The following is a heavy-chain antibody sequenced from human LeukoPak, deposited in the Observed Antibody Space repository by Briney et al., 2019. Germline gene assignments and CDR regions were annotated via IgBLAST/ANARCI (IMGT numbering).Heavy chain of an antibody. CDR1: GFTFSSYW. V-gene: IGHV3-7*01. CDR3: ARVNWNDAFDI. D-gene: IGHD1-1*01. Sequence: GGSLRLSCAASGFTFSSYWMSWVRQAPGKGLEWVANIKQDGSEKYYVDSVKGRFIISRDNAKNSLYLQMNSLRAEDTAVYYCARVNWNDAFDIWGQGTMVTVSS. J-gene: IGHJ3*02. CDR2: IKQDGSEK.